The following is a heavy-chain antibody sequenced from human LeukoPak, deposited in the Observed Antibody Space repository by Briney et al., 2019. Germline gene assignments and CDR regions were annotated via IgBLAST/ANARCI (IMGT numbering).Heavy chain of an antibody. Sequence: GGSLRLSCVASGFTFDTYSMNWIRQAPGKGLEWTSYITDDSKTMYYADSVKGRFTISRDNAKNTLYLQMNSLRAEDTAVYYCARDLEKTILMNAFDIWGQGTMVTVSS. CDR2: ITDDSKTM. V-gene: IGHV3-48*04. J-gene: IGHJ3*02. CDR1: GFTFDTYS. CDR3: ARDLEKTILMNAFDI. D-gene: IGHD1-1*01.